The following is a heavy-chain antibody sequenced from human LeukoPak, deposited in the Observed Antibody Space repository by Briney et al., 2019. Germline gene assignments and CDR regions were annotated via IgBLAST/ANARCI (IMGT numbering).Heavy chain of an antibody. CDR3: ASENYGSGSLNY. CDR1: GGSISGYY. D-gene: IGHD3-10*01. CDR2: IYYSGTT. V-gene: IGHV4-59*08. Sequence: PSQTLSLTCTFSGGSISGYYWTWIRQPPGKGLEWIGYIYYSGTTNYNPALGSRVTISIDTSRNQFSLRLSSVTAADTAVYHCASENYGSGSLNYWGQGTLVTVSS. J-gene: IGHJ4*02.